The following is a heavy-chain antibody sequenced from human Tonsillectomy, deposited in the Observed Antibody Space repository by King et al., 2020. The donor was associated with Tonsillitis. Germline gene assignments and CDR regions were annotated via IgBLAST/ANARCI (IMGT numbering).Heavy chain of an antibody. CDR3: AKDRRAAHPRIFDY. CDR1: GFTFSSYG. J-gene: IGHJ4*02. D-gene: IGHD2/OR15-2a*01. Sequence: VQLVESGGGVVQPGGSLRLSCAASGFTFSSYGMHWVRQAPGKGMEWVAFVRYDGSNIYYEDSVKGRFTISRDNSKNTLNLQMNSLRAEDTAVYYCAKDRRAAHPRIFDYWGQGTLVTVSS. CDR2: VRYDGSNI. V-gene: IGHV3-30*02.